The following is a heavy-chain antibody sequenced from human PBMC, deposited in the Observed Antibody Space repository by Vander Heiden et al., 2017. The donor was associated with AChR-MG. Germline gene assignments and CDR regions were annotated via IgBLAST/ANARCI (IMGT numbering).Heavy chain of an antibody. CDR2: YDYSGST. CDR1: GGPIGSGGYE. CDR3: ARCLRSGTNWFDP. J-gene: IGHJ5*02. Sequence: QVQLQESGPGLVKPSQTPSLASTVSGGPIGSGGYERSWNRQDTGKGLGWIGYYDYSGSTNFTPSLKNRVTISVDTSKNQCSLKLGAVTAAGAAVYYCARCLRSGTNWFDPWGQGTLVTVSS. V-gene: IGHV4-31*03. D-gene: IGHD3-10*01.